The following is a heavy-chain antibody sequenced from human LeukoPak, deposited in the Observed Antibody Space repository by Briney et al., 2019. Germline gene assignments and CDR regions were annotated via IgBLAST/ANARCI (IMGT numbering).Heavy chain of an antibody. J-gene: IGHJ6*02. D-gene: IGHD2-2*01. CDR1: GFTFSSYS. CDR2: ISSSSSYI. Sequence: PGGSLRLSCAASGFTFSSYSMNWVRQAPGKGLEWVSSISSSSSYIYYADSVKGRFTISRDNAKNSLYLQMNSLRAEDTAVYYCAALQYQLLSCGMDVWGQGTTVTVSS. V-gene: IGHV3-21*01. CDR3: AALQYQLLSCGMDV.